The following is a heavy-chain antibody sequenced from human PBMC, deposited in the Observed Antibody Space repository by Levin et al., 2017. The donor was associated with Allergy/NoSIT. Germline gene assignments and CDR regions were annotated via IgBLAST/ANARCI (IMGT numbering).Heavy chain of an antibody. CDR3: AKTPAPRIQVLLPYYYYYMDV. J-gene: IGHJ6*03. D-gene: IGHD2/OR15-2a*01. V-gene: IGHV3-23*01. Sequence: PGESLKISCAGSGFTFSNFAMNWVRQTPGKGLEWVSSIRGTGGTTYYADSVKGRFTISRDNSKNTLYLHMNSLRTDDTAIYYCAKTPAPRIQVLLPYYYYYMDVWGKGTTVAVSS. CDR2: IRGTGGTT. CDR1: GFTFSNFA.